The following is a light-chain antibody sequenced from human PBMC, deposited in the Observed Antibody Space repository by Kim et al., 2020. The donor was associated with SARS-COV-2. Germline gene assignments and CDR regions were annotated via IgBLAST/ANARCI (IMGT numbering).Light chain of an antibody. J-gene: IGLJ2*01. Sequence: GQSVTISCTGTYSDVGSYNRVSWYRQPPGTAPKLMIYEVSNRPSGVPDRFSASRSGNTASLTISGLQADDEADYYCSSYTTSSTLVFGGGTQLTVL. CDR1: YSDVGSYNR. V-gene: IGLV2-18*02. CDR2: EVS. CDR3: SSYTTSSTLV.